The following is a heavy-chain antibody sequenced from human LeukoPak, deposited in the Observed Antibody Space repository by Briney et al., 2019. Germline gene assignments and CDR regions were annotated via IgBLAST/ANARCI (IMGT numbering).Heavy chain of an antibody. V-gene: IGHV4-34*01. CDR3: ARSPATSWSNFDY. CDR1: VDSFSDHY. J-gene: IGHJ4*02. D-gene: IGHD2-2*01. CDR2: IHHSGST. Sequence: PSETLPLTCAVYVDSFSDHYWTWIRQPPGKGLEWIGEIHHSGSTNYRLSLKSRVSISVDRSKNQFSLKLTSVTAADTAVYYCARSPATSWSNFDYWGQGTLVTVSS.